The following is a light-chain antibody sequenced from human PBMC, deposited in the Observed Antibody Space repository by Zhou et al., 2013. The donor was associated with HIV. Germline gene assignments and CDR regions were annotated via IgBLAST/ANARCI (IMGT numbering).Light chain of an antibody. CDR2: LGS. CDR3: MQASHFIT. Sequence: DIVMTQSPLSLPVTPGEPASISCRSSQSLLHSNGYNYLDWYLQKPGQSPQLLIYLGSNRASGVPDRFSGSGTGTDFTLKISRVEAEDVGVYYCMQASHFITFGGGPSWRSN. J-gene: IGKJ4*01. V-gene: IGKV2-28*01. CDR1: QSLLHSNGYNY.